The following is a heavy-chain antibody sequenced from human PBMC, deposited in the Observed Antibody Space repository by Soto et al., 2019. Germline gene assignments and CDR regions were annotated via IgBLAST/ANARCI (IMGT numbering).Heavy chain of an antibody. V-gene: IGHV3-23*01. CDR3: AKRTPRGYSYGYPRPHIIPFDY. Sequence: GGSLRLSCAASGFTFSSYAMSWVRQAPGKGLEWVSAISGSGGSTYYADSVKGRFTISRDNSKNTRYLQMNSLRAEDTAVYYCAKRTPRGYSYGYPRPHIIPFDYWGQGTLVTVSS. CDR1: GFTFSSYA. CDR2: ISGSGGST. D-gene: IGHD5-18*01. J-gene: IGHJ4*02.